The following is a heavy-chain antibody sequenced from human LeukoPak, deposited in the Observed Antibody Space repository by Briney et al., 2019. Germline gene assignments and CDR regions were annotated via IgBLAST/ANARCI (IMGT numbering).Heavy chain of an antibody. CDR3: ARTTMVRGVIIALEYNWFDP. J-gene: IGHJ5*02. CDR1: GGSISSYC. CDR2: IYYSGST. D-gene: IGHD3-10*01. V-gene: IGHV4-59*01. Sequence: PSETLSLTCTVSGGSISSYCWSWIRQPPGKGLEWIGYIYYSGSTNYNPSLKSRVTISVDTSKNQFSLKLSSVTAADTAVYYCARTTMVRGVIIALEYNWFDPWGQGTLVTVSS.